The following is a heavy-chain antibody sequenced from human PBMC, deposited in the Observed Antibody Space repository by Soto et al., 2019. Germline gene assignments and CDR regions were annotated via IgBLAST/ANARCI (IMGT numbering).Heavy chain of an antibody. Sequence: GGSLRLSCAASGFTVSSNYMSWVRQAPGKGLEWVSVIYSGGSTYYADSVKGRFTISRDNSKNTLYLQMNSLRAEDTAVYYCASALRFLEWLFATWHYYMDVWGKGTTVTVSS. CDR1: GFTVSSNY. CDR3: ASALRFLEWLFATWHYYMDV. J-gene: IGHJ6*03. CDR2: IYSGGST. V-gene: IGHV3-66*01. D-gene: IGHD3-3*01.